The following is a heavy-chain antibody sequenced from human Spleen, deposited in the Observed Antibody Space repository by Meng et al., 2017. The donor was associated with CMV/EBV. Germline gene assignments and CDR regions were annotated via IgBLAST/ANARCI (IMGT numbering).Heavy chain of an antibody. Sequence: GSLRLSCTVSGASISSYYWSWIRQPPGRGLEWIGNIHYSGSSNYNPSLKGRVTMSVDTSKNQFSLKLSSVTAADTAVFYCARDILERNAFDMWGQGTMVTVSS. CDR2: IHYSGSS. CDR1: GASISSYY. V-gene: IGHV4-59*01. CDR3: ARDILERNAFDM. D-gene: IGHD1-1*01. J-gene: IGHJ3*02.